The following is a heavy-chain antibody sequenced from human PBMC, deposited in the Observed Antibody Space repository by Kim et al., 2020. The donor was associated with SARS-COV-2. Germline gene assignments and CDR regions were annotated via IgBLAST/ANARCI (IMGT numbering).Heavy chain of an antibody. D-gene: IGHD5-18*01. CDR3: ARDGTYSYGYDYYYYYGMDV. J-gene: IGHJ6*02. CDR1: GYTFTSYA. Sequence: ASVKVSCKASGYTFTSYAMHWVRQAPGQRLEWMGWINAGNGNTKYSQKFQGRVTITRDTSASTAYMELSSLRSEDTAVYYCARDGTYSYGYDYYYYYGMDVWGQGTTVTVSS. V-gene: IGHV1-3*01. CDR2: INAGNGNT.